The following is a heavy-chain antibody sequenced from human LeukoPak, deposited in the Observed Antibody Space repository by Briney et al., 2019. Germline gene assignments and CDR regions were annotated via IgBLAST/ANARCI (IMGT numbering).Heavy chain of an antibody. CDR1: GFTFSSYG. V-gene: IGHV3-23*01. CDR2: ISGSGGST. D-gene: IGHD1-26*01. CDR3: AKGVGPTLYGMDV. J-gene: IGHJ6*02. Sequence: GGSLRLSCAASGFTFSSYGMHWVRQAPGKGLEWVSGISGSGGSTYYADSVKGRFTISRDNSKNTLYLQMNSMRAEDTAVYYCAKGVGPTLYGMDVWGQGTTVTVSS.